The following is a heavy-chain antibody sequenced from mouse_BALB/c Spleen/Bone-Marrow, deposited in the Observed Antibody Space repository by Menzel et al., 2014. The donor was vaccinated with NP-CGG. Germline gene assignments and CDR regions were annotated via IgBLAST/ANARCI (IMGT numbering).Heavy chain of an antibody. CDR1: GFDFSRYW. J-gene: IGHJ3*01. D-gene: IGHD4-1*01. CDR3: APNWDRGFAY. Sequence: EVQAVESGGGLVQPGGSLKLSCAASGFDFSRYWLSWVRQAPGKGLEWIGEINPDSSTINYTPSLKDKFIISRDNAKNTLYLQMSKVRSEDTALYYCAPNWDRGFAYWGQGTLVTVSA. V-gene: IGHV4-1*02. CDR2: INPDSSTI.